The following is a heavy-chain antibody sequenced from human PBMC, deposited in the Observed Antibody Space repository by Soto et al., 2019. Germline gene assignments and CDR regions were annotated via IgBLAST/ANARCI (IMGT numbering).Heavy chain of an antibody. CDR3: TTGLDY. Sequence: GGSLRLSCAASGFTFSNAWMSWVRQAPGKGLEWVGRIKSKTEGGTTDYAAPVKGRFTISRDDSKNTLYLQMNSLKTEDTAVYHCTTGLDYWGQGTLVTVSS. CDR1: GFTFSNAW. V-gene: IGHV3-15*01. CDR2: IKSKTEGGTT. J-gene: IGHJ4*02.